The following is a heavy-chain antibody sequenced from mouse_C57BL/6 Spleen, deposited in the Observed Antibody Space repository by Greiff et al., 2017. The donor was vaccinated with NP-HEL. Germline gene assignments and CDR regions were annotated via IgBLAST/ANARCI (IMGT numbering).Heavy chain of an antibody. Sequence: EVMLVESGGGLVKPGGSLKLSCAASGFTFSSYAMSWVRQTPEKRLEWVATISDGGSYTYYPDNVKGRFTISRDNAKNNLYLQMSHLKSEDTAMYYCARDPLLLRSFLDYWGQGTSVTVSS. CDR3: ARDPLLLRSFLDY. J-gene: IGHJ4*01. CDR2: ISDGGSYT. D-gene: IGHD1-1*01. V-gene: IGHV5-4*01. CDR1: GFTFSSYA.